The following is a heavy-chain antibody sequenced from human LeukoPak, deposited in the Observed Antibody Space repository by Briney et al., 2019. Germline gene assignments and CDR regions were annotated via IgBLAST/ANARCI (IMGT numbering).Heavy chain of an antibody. CDR1: DGSISSSSYY. Sequence: SETLSLTCSVSDGSISSSSYYWGWIRQPPGKGLEWIGSIYYSGSTHYSPSLKSRVAISVDTSKNQFSLKLSSVTAADTAVYYCARDKDLWFGELLPYYFDYWGQGTLVTVSS. D-gene: IGHD3-10*01. V-gene: IGHV4-39*02. CDR3: ARDKDLWFGELLPYYFDY. J-gene: IGHJ4*02. CDR2: IYYSGST.